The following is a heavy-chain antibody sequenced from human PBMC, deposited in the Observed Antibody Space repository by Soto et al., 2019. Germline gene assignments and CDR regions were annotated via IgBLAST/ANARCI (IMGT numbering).Heavy chain of an antibody. D-gene: IGHD6-19*01. J-gene: IGHJ4*02. V-gene: IGHV1-3*01. CDR2: INAGNGNT. CDR3: ARPTSSGWYYFDY. Sequence: QVRLVQSGAEVKKPGASVKVSCKASGYTFTSYAMHWVRQAPGQRLEWMGWINAGNGNTKYSQKFQGRVTITRDTSASTAYMELSSLRSEDTAVYYCARPTSSGWYYFDYWGQGTLVTVSS. CDR1: GYTFTSYA.